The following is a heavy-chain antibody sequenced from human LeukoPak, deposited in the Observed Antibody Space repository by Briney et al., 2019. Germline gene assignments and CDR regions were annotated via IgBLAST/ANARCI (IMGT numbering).Heavy chain of an antibody. V-gene: IGHV4-34*01. J-gene: IGHJ5*02. CDR3: ASAQHIVVVTAIQRHCNWFDP. CDR1: GGSFSGYY. D-gene: IGHD2-21*02. Sequence: SETLSLTCAVYGGSFSGYYWSWIRQPPGKGLKWIGETNHSGSTNYNPSLKSRVTISVDTSKNQFSLKLSSVTAADTAVYDCASAQHIVVVTAIQRHCNWFDPWGQGTLVTVSS. CDR2: TNHSGST.